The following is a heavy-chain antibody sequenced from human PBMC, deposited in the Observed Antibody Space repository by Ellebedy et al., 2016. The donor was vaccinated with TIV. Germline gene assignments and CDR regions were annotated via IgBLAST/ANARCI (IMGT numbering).Heavy chain of an antibody. J-gene: IGHJ5*02. Sequence: AASVKVSCKVSGYTLRELSMHWVRQAPGKGLEWLGGFDPEDGETIYAQKFQGRVTLTEDTSTDTAYMELSSLRSEDTAVYYCATRNREHLLDPWGQGTLVTVSS. CDR3: ATRNREHLLDP. CDR1: GYTLRELS. V-gene: IGHV1-24*01. CDR2: FDPEDGET. D-gene: IGHD1/OR15-1a*01.